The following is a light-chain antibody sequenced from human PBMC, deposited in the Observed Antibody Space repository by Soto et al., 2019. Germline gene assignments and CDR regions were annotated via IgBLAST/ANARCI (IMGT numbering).Light chain of an antibody. CDR1: QSISSH. Sequence: DIQMTQSPSSLSASVGDRVTITCRASQSISSHLNWYQQKPGKAPNLLIYAAFSLHSGVPSRFSGSGSGTDFTLTISSLQPEDFATYYCQQSYSTPLTFGGGTKVEIK. CDR3: QQSYSTPLT. V-gene: IGKV1-39*01. J-gene: IGKJ4*01. CDR2: AAF.